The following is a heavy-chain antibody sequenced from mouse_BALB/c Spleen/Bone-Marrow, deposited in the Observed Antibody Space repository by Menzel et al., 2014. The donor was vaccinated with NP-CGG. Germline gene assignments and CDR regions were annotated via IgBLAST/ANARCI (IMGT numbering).Heavy chain of an antibody. CDR1: GFTFSSYA. Sequence: VELKESGGGLVKTGGSLKLSCAASGFTFSSYAMSWVRQSPEKRLGWVAEISSGGSYTYYSDTVTGRFTISRDNVKNTLYLEMSSLRSEDTAMYHCARDNGTYGWYFDVWGAGTTVTVSS. CDR2: ISSGGSYT. V-gene: IGHV5-9-4*01. CDR3: ARDNGTYGWYFDV. J-gene: IGHJ1*01. D-gene: IGHD2-1*01.